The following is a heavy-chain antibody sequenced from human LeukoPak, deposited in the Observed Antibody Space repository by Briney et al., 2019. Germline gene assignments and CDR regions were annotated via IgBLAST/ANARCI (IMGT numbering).Heavy chain of an antibody. J-gene: IGHJ4*02. CDR1: GFTFSSYS. CDR2: ISSSSSYI. V-gene: IGHV3-21*01. CDR3: VRGLISGYYGSGSYFDY. Sequence: GGSLRLSCAASGFTFSSYSMNWVRQAPGKGLEWVSSISSSSSYIYYADSVKGRFTISRDNAKNSLYLQMNSLRAEDTAVYYCVRGLISGYYGSGSYFDYWGQGTLVTVSS. D-gene: IGHD3-10*01.